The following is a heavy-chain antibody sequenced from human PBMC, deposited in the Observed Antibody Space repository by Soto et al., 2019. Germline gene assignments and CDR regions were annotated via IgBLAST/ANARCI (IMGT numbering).Heavy chain of an antibody. CDR2: SNHSGIT. V-gene: IGHV4-34*01. Sequence: HVQLQQWGAGLLKPSDTLSLTCAVYGGSFSGYYLSWIRQPPVKGLEWIGESNHSGITNYNPSLKSRVTISVDTCKKQFSLKLSSVTAADTAVYYCARRWRLLPKTFDYWVQGTLVTVSS. CDR1: GGSFSGYY. CDR3: ARRWRLLPKTFDY. D-gene: IGHD3-22*01. J-gene: IGHJ4*02.